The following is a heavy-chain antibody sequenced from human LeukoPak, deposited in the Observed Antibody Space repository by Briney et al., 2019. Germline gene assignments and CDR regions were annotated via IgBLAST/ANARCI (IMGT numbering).Heavy chain of an antibody. J-gene: IGHJ4*02. CDR2: INTDGSST. D-gene: IGHD3-3*01. CDR1: GFTFSSYW. CDR3: ARDAVPLRFLGHGPDY. Sequence: GGSLRLSCAASGFTFSSYWMHWVRQAPGKGLVWVSRINTDGSSTSYADSVKGRFTISRDNAKNTLYLQMNSLRAEDTAVYYCARDAVPLRFLGHGPDYWGQGTLVTVSS. V-gene: IGHV3-74*01.